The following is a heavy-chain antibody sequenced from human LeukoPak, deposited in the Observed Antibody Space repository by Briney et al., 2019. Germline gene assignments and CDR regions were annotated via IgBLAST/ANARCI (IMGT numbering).Heavy chain of an antibody. Sequence: SVKVSCKASGGTFSSLAISWVRHAPGQGLEWMGGIIPMFGTVDYAQKFQGRVTITADEPTSTAYMELSSLRSEDTAVYYCARRTWELRTNNWFDPWGQGTLVTVSS. D-gene: IGHD1-26*01. V-gene: IGHV1-69*13. CDR2: IIPMFGTV. CDR3: ARRTWELRTNNWFDP. J-gene: IGHJ5*02. CDR1: GGTFSSLA.